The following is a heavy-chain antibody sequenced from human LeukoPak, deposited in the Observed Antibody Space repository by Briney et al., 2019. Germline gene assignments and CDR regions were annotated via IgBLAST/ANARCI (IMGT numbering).Heavy chain of an antibody. CDR3: ANTRSGTYYGDSFDV. CDR2: IYYSGRI. Sequence: PSDALSLTCAVSGDSISRSDWWAWIRQPPGKGLEWLGNIYYSGRIYHNPSLQTRVIMSVDSSKNQFSLRLDSVTAADTAVYYCANTRSGTYYGDSFDVWGQGKLVIVSS. J-gene: IGHJ3*01. CDR1: GDSISRSDW. V-gene: IGHV4-28*05. D-gene: IGHD1-26*01.